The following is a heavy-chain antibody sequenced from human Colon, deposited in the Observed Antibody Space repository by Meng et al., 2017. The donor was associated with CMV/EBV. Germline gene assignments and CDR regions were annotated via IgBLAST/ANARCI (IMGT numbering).Heavy chain of an antibody. V-gene: IGHV4-34*01. J-gene: IGHJ6*02. D-gene: IGHD3/OR15-3a*01. CDR1: GGSCSGYY. CDR3: ARGLGLGYYYYYGMDV. CDR2: INHSGST. Sequence: SETLSPTCAVYGGSCSGYYWSWIRQPPGKGREWIGDINHSGSTHYNPSLKSRVTISVDTSKNQFSLKLSSVTAADTAVYYCARGLGLGYYYYYGMDVWGQGTTVTVSS.